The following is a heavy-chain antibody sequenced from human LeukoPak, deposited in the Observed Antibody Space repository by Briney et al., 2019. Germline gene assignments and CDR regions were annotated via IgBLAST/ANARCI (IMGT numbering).Heavy chain of an antibody. CDR3: VRAGRVATED. Sequence: PGGSLRLSCAASGFTFSSYAMHWVRQAPGKGLEWVAVISYDGSNKYYADSVKGRFTISRDNAKNSLYLQMNSLRAEDTAIYYCVRAGRVATEDWGQGTLVTVSS. CDR2: ISYDGSNK. J-gene: IGHJ4*02. D-gene: IGHD6-13*01. CDR1: GFTFSSYA. V-gene: IGHV3-30-3*01.